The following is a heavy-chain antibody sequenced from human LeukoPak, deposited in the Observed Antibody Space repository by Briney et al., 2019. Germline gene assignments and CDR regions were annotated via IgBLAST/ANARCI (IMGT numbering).Heavy chain of an antibody. CDR1: GFSSGDDA. Sequence: GGSLRLSCTASGFSSGDDAWSWFRQAPGRVLEFVSFIRKKGYGETTDYAASVRGRFTISRDDAKSTAYLQMNSLEIEDTALYYCSRGLHDYGDSNYYFDQWGRGTQVTVSS. CDR2: IRKKGYGETT. CDR3: SRGLHDYGDSNYYFDQ. J-gene: IGHJ4*02. V-gene: IGHV3-49*03. D-gene: IGHD4-17*01.